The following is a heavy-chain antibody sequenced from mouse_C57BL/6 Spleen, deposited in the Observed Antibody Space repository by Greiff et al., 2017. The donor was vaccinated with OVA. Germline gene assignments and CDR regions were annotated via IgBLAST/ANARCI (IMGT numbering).Heavy chain of an antibody. V-gene: IGHV1-53*01. Sequence: QVQLQQPGTELVKPGASVKLSCKASGYTFTSYWMHWVKQRPGQGLEWIGNINPSNGGTKYNEKFKSKATLTVDKSSSTAYMQLSSLTSEDAAVYYCARDGNYEGAMDYWGQGTSVTVSS. CDR3: ARDGNYEGAMDY. D-gene: IGHD2-1*01. CDR1: GYTFTSYW. J-gene: IGHJ4*01. CDR2: INPSNGGT.